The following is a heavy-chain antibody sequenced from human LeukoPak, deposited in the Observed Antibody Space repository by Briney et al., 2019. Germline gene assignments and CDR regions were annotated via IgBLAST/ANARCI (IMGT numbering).Heavy chain of an antibody. D-gene: IGHD6-19*01. V-gene: IGHV4-59*01. Sequence: SETPSLTCTVSGGSISSYYWSWIRQPPGKGLEWIGYIYYSGSTNYNPSLKSRVTISVDTSKNQFSLKLSSVTAADTAVYYCARGRDSSGWQADYWGQGTLVTVSS. CDR3: ARGRDSSGWQADY. J-gene: IGHJ4*02. CDR2: IYYSGST. CDR1: GGSISSYY.